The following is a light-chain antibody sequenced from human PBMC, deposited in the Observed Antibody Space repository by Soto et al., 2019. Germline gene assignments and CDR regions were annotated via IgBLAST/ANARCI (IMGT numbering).Light chain of an antibody. CDR3: AAWDDSLNGYV. CDR2: TND. Sequence: QSALTQAPSASGTPGQRVIISCSGSSSNIASNTVNWYQRLPGTAPKLLIYTNDQRPSGVPVRFSASKSGTSASLAISGLQSEDEADYYCAAWDDSLNGYVFGTGTKLTVL. J-gene: IGLJ1*01. CDR1: SSNIASNT. V-gene: IGLV1-44*01.